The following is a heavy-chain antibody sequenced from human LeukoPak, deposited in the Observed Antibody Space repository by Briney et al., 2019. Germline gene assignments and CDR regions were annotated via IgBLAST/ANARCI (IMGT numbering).Heavy chain of an antibody. J-gene: IGHJ4*02. V-gene: IGHV4-59*01. CDR3: ARGYGEYYFDY. CDR2: IYYSGST. D-gene: IGHD4-17*01. Sequence: SETLSLTCTVSGGSITSYYWSWIRQPPGKGLEWIGYIYYSGSTNYNPSLKSRVTISVDSSRTHFSLKLSSVTAADTAVYYCARGYGEYYFDYWGQGTLVTVSS. CDR1: GGSITSYY.